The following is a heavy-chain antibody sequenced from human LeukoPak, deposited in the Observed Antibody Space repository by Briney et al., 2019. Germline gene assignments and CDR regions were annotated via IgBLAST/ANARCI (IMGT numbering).Heavy chain of an antibody. D-gene: IGHD3-22*01. CDR1: GFTFSSYG. CDR2: ISYDGSNK. CDR3: AKGVNPWSYGGSSGYHYFDY. Sequence: GRSLRLSCAASGFTFSSYGMHWVRQAPGKGLEWVAVISYDGSNKYYADSVKGRFTISRDNSKNTLYLQMNSLRAEDTAVYYCAKGVNPWSYGGSSGYHYFDYWGQGTLVTVSS. V-gene: IGHV3-30*18. J-gene: IGHJ4*02.